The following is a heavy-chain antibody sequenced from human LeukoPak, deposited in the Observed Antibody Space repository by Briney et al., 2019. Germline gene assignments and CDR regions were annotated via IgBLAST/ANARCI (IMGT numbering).Heavy chain of an antibody. J-gene: IGHJ4*02. V-gene: IGHV6-1*01. CDR2: TYYRSKWYN. Sequence: SQTLSLTCAISGDSVCSNSAAGNWIRQSPSRGLEWLGRTYYRSKWYNDYAVSVKSRITINPDTSKNQFSLQLNSVTPEDTAIYYCARGYGYYFDYWGQGTLVTVSS. D-gene: IGHD5-18*01. CDR1: GDSVCSNSAA. CDR3: ARGYGYYFDY.